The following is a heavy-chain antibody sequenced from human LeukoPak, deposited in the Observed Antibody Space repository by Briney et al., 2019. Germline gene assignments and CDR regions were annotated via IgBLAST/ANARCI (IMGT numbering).Heavy chain of an antibody. J-gene: IGHJ4*02. CDR2: IIVGGGST. CDR1: GFTFTSSA. CDR3: VAGPYDSRGYYRIFDY. V-gene: IGHV1-58*01. Sequence: SVKVSCKASGFTFTSSAVQWVRQARGQRFEWIGWIIVGGGSTNYAQKFQERVTITRDMSTSTAYMELSSLRSEDTAVFYCVAGPYDSRGYYRIFDYWGQGTLVTVSS. D-gene: IGHD3-22*01.